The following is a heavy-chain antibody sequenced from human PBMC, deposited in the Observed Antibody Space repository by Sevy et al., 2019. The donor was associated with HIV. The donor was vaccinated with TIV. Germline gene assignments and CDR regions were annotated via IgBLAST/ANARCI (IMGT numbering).Heavy chain of an antibody. D-gene: IGHD3-3*01. CDR1: GFIFTDYW. CDR3: AREVGGFNWRPYYFDS. CDR2: IKQDQSEK. Sequence: GGSLRLSCETSGFIFTDYWMSWVRQIPGKGLEWVATIKQDQSEKYYVDSVKGRFAISRDSAKKSVSLQMNGLRAKDTALYFCAREVGGFNWRPYYFDSWGQGTLVTVSS. J-gene: IGHJ4*02. V-gene: IGHV3-7*01.